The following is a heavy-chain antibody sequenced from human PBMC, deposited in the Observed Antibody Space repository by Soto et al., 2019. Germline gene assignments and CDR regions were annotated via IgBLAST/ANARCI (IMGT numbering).Heavy chain of an antibody. V-gene: IGHV3-21*01. CDR2: ISSSSSYI. D-gene: IGHD3-3*01. J-gene: IGHJ6*03. CDR1: GFTFSSYS. CDR3: ARVDLYDFWSGYHQDYYYYMDV. Sequence: PGGSLRLSCAASGFTFSSYSMNWVRQAPGKGLEWVSSISSSSSYIYYADSVKGRFTISRDNAKNSLYLQMNSLRAEDTAVYYCARVDLYDFWSGYHQDYYYYMDVWGKGTTVTVSS.